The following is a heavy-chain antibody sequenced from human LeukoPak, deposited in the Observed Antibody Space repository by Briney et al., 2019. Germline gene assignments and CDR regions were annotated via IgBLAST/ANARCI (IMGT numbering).Heavy chain of an antibody. V-gene: IGHV3-23*01. J-gene: IGHJ4*02. CDR3: AKERWLQLGSYFDS. CDR2: ISNIGDNT. D-gene: IGHD5-24*01. CDR1: GFTFSSYA. Sequence: GGSLRLSCAASGFTFSSYAMSWVRQAPGKGLGWVSAISNIGDNTDYADSVKGRFTISRDNSKKIVNLQLNSLRAEDTAVYYCAKERWLQLGSYFDSWGQGTLVTVSS.